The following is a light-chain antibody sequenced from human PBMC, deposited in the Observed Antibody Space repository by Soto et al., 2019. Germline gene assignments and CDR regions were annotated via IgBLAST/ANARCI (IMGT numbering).Light chain of an antibody. Sequence: QSALTQPASMSVSPGQSITISCTGSGNDVGGYNLVSWYQHHPGKVPKLVIFEAYKRPSGVSDRFSGSKSGNTASLTISGLQAGDEADHYCLSYAGTDTWIFGGGTKLTVL. CDR2: EAY. CDR3: LSYAGTDTWI. J-gene: IGLJ2*01. V-gene: IGLV2-23*01. CDR1: GNDVGGYNL.